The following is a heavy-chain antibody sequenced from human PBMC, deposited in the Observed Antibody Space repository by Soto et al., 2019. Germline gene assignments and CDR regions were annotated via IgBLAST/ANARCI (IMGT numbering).Heavy chain of an antibody. V-gene: IGHV3-74*01. Sequence: GGSLRLSCVVSGFTLSSRWMHWVRQTPGKGLVWVSRIQPDGYTTYYADSVKGRFTISRDNSKNTLYLQMNSLRAEDTAVYYCAKDQGSSWYEIDYWGQGTLVTVSS. J-gene: IGHJ4*02. CDR1: GFTLSSRW. D-gene: IGHD6-13*01. CDR3: AKDQGSSWYEIDY. CDR2: IQPDGYTT.